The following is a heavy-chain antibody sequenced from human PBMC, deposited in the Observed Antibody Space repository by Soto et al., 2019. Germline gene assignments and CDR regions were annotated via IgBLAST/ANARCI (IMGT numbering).Heavy chain of an antibody. Sequence: QVQLVQSGAEVQKPGSSVKVSCKTSGVSFNNNGIGWVRQAPGHGLEWMGGVSPTFRTSNYARKFQGRISITGDASTGTCNMELSSRTSEDTAQYYCARVLYYGSGSYSPYGMDVWGQGTTVTVSS. CDR3: ARVLYYGSGSYSPYGMDV. CDR1: GVSFNNNG. CDR2: VSPTFRTS. D-gene: IGHD3-10*01. V-gene: IGHV1-69*01. J-gene: IGHJ6*02.